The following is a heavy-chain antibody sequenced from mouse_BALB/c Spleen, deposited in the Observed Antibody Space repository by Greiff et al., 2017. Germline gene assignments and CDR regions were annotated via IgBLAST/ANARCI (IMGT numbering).Heavy chain of an antibody. CDR1: GFTFSSFG. CDR2: ISSGSSTI. Sequence: EVHLVESGGGLVQPGGSRKLSCAASGFTFSSFGMHWVRQAPEKGLEWVAYISSGSSTIYYADTVKGRFTISRDNPKNTLFLQMTSLRSEDTAMYYCAGLNWYFDVGGAGTTVTVSS. CDR3: AGLNWYFDV. V-gene: IGHV5-17*02. J-gene: IGHJ1*01.